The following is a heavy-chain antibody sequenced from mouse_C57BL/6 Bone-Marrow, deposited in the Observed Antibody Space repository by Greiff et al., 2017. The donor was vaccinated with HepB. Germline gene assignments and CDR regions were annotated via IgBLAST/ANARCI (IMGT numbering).Heavy chain of an antibody. Sequence: VQLQQSGAELVRPGTSVKVSCKASGYAFTNYLIEWVKQRPGQGLEWIGVINPGSGGTNYNEKFKGKATLTADKSSSTAYMQLSSLTSEDSAVCFCARFPYYYGSSYWYFDVWGTGTTVTVSS. J-gene: IGHJ1*03. CDR2: INPGSGGT. D-gene: IGHD1-1*01. V-gene: IGHV1-54*01. CDR3: ARFPYYYGSSYWYFDV. CDR1: GYAFTNYL.